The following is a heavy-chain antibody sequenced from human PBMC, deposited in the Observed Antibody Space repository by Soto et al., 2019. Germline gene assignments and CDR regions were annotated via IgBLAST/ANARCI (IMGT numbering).Heavy chain of an antibody. CDR1: GGSISRYY. D-gene: IGHD6-19*01. CDR3: ARREYTSGWYPFDY. V-gene: IGHV4-59*01. CDR2: IYYSGST. Sequence: SETLSLTCSVSGGSISRYYWSWIRQPPGKGLEWIGYIYYSGSTNYNPSLKSRVTISVDTSKNQFSLKLSSVTAADTAVYYCARREYTSGWYPFDYWGQGTLVTVSS. J-gene: IGHJ4*02.